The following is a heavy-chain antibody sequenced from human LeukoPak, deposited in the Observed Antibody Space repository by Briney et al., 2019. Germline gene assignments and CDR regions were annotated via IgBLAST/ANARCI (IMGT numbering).Heavy chain of an antibody. CDR1: GGSFSGYY. J-gene: IGHJ5*02. Sequence: SETLSLTCAVYGGSFSGYYWSWIRPPPGKGREWIGEINHSGSTNYNPSLKSRLTISVDTSENQFSLKLSSVTAADTAVYYCARGRYDNYYDSSGRKFDPWGQGTLVTVSS. CDR3: ARGRYDNYYDSSGRKFDP. D-gene: IGHD3-22*01. V-gene: IGHV4-34*01. CDR2: INHSGST.